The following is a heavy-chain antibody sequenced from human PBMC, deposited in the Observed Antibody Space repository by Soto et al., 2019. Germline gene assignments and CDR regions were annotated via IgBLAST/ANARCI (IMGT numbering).Heavy chain of an antibody. CDR1: GFIFDDYA. D-gene: IGHD2-15*01. V-gene: IGHV3-9*01. CDR3: AKGSKASYGYCSGGTCFPFYFDL. Sequence: GGSLRLSCAASGFIFDDYAMHWVRQAPGKGLECVASISWQSGNTEYADSVKGRFTISRDNAKDSLFLQMDSLRPEDTALYYCAKGSKASYGYCSGGTCFPFYFDLWGQGTRVTVSS. J-gene: IGHJ4*02. CDR2: ISWQSGNT.